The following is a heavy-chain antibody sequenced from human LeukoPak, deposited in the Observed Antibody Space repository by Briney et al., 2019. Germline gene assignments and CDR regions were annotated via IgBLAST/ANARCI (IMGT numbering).Heavy chain of an antibody. CDR1: GYSFTSYW. CDR2: IYPGDSDT. D-gene: IGHD3-10*01. V-gene: IGHV5-51*01. CDR3: ARHKKIGGYGSGSYQPHAFDI. Sequence: GESLKISCKGSGYSFTSYWIGWVRQMPGKGLEWMGIIYPGDSDTRYSPSFQGQVTISADKSISTAYLQWSSLKASDTAMYYCARHKKIGGYGSGSYQPHAFDIWGQGTMVTVSS. J-gene: IGHJ3*02.